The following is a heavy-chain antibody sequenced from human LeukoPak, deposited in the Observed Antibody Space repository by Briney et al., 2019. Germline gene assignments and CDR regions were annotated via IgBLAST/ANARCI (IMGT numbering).Heavy chain of an antibody. Sequence: GGSLRLSCAASGFTFSSYAMSWVRQAPGKGLEWVSAISGSGGSTYYADSVKGRFTISRDNAKNSLYLQMNSLRAEDTAVYYCARLAQHRYYYDTSAYRYYFDYWGQGTLVTVSS. CDR1: GFTFSSYA. V-gene: IGHV3-23*01. D-gene: IGHD3-22*01. CDR2: ISGSGGST. J-gene: IGHJ4*02. CDR3: ARLAQHRYYYDTSAYRYYFDY.